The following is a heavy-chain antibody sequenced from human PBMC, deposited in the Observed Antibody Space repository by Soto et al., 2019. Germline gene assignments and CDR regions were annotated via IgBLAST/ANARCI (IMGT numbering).Heavy chain of an antibody. J-gene: IGHJ4*02. CDR2: IIPIFGTA. CDR3: ARGPYDSSGYYPYFDY. D-gene: IGHD3-22*01. Sequence: SVKVSCKASGGTFSSYAISWVRQAPGQGLEWMGGIIPIFGTANYAQKFQGRVTITADESTSTAYMELSSLRSEDTAVYYCARGPYDSSGYYPYFDYWGQGTLVTVSS. CDR1: GGTFSSYA. V-gene: IGHV1-69*13.